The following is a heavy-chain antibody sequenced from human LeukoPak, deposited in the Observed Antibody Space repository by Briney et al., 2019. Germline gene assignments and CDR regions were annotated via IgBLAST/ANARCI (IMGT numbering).Heavy chain of an antibody. D-gene: IGHD4-23*01. CDR1: GGSISSSSYY. CDR2: IYYSGST. Sequence: SETLSLTCTVSGGSISSSSYYWGWIRQPPGKGLERIGSIYYSGSTYYNPSLKSRVTISVDTSKNQFSLKLSSVTAADTAVYYCARRPTPRYFDLWGRGTLVTVSS. V-gene: IGHV4-39*01. J-gene: IGHJ2*01. CDR3: ARRPTPRYFDL.